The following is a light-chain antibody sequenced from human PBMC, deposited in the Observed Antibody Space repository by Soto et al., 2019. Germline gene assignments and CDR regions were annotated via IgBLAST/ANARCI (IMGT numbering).Light chain of an antibody. CDR2: EVS. CDR1: SSDVGAYNY. V-gene: IGLV2-14*01. CDR3: SSLTTSFTYV. Sequence: QSALTQPASVSGSPGQSVAISCTGTSSDVGAYNYVSWYQQHPGKAPKLLLSEVSNRPSGVSDRFSGSNSGNTASLTISGLQAEDEADYYCSSLTTSFTYVFGTGTKLTVL. J-gene: IGLJ1*01.